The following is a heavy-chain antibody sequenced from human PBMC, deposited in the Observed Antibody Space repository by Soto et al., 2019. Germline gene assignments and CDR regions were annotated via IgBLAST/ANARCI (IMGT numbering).Heavy chain of an antibody. CDR2: INHSGSA. D-gene: IGHD3-22*01. V-gene: IGHV4-34*01. Sequence: SETLSLTCAVYGGSFSGYYWSWIRQPPGKGLEWIGEINHSGSANYNPSLKSRVTISVDTSKNQFYLKLSSVTASDTAVYYCARGGYDDSSGYHYLGYFDYWGQGTLVTVSS. CDR1: GGSFSGYY. CDR3: ARGGYDDSSGYHYLGYFDY. J-gene: IGHJ4*02.